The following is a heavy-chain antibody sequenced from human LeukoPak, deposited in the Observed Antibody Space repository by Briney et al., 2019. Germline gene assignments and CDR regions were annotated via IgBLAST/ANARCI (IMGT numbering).Heavy chain of an antibody. CDR2: IYPIDSNT. V-gene: IGHV5-51*01. CDR1: GYSFTTYW. D-gene: IGHD6-19*01. J-gene: IGHJ4*02. CDR3: VRRGIAVAGIDH. Sequence: GESLKISCKGSGYSFTTYWIGWVRQMPGKGLEWMGIIYPIDSNTRSSPSFQGQVTISADKSISTAYLQWSSLKASDTARDCCVRRGIAVAGIDHWGQGTLVTVFS.